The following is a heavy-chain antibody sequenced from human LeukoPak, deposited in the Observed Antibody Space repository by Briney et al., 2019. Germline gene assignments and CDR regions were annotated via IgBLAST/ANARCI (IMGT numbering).Heavy chain of an antibody. J-gene: IGHJ4*02. CDR3: ASLYDSSGYYFDY. Sequence: SQTLSLTCTVSGGSISSYYWSWIRQPPGKGLEWIGYIYYSGSTNYNPSLKSRVTISVDTSKNQFSLKLSSVTAADTAVYYCASLYDSSGYYFDYWGQGTLVTVSS. D-gene: IGHD3-22*01. CDR2: IYYSGST. V-gene: IGHV4-59*01. CDR1: GGSISSYY.